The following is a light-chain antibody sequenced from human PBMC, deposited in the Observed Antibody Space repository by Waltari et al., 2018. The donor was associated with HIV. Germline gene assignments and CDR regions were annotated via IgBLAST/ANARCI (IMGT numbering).Light chain of an antibody. V-gene: IGKV3-11*01. CDR2: DAS. CDR1: QSISGA. J-gene: IGKJ4*01. Sequence: LTQSPATLAFSPGESATRSCRASQSISGAVAWYQQKPGQAPRLLIYDASRRYTGIPVRFRGSGSGTDFTLTISSLEPEDFAIYYCQQGSGWPPAFSFGGGTRVDIK. CDR3: QQGSGWPPAFS.